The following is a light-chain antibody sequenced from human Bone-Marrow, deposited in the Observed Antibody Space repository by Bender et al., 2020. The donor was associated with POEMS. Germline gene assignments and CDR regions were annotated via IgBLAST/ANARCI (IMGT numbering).Light chain of an antibody. J-gene: IGLJ1*01. V-gene: IGLV2-23*01. CDR3: CSVATSGAYV. CDR2: EGT. CDR1: TSDVGSSKY. Sequence: QSALTQPASVSGSPGQSITISCTGTTSDVGSSKYVFWYQQYPGKAPRLMIYEGTERPSGVSSRFSASKSDNTASLTISGLQAEEEADYYCCSVATSGAYVFGTGTKVTV.